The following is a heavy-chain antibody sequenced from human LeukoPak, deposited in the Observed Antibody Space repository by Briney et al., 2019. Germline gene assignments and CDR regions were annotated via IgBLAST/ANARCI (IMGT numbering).Heavy chain of an antibody. D-gene: IGHD7-27*01. CDR1: GGSISSSSYY. Sequence: SETLSLTCTVSGGSISSSSYYWVWIRQPPGKGLEWIGSMYYGGSTYYNPSLESRVTISIDTSKNQFSLKLSSVTAADTAVYYCASRKLGNDYWGQGTLVTVSS. CDR2: MYYGGST. J-gene: IGHJ4*01. CDR3: ASRKLGNDY. V-gene: IGHV4-39*01.